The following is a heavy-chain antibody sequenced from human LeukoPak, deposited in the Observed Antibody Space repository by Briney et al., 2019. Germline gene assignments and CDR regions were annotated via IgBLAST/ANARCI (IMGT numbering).Heavy chain of an antibody. CDR2: IIPIFGTA. Sequence: SVKVSCTASGGTFISYAISWVRQAPGQGLEWMGGIIPIFGTANYAQKFQGRVTITADESTSTAYMELSSLRSEDTAVYYCARALITMVRGVVITRYYYYYMDVWGKGTTVTVSS. D-gene: IGHD3-10*01. V-gene: IGHV1-69*13. CDR3: ARALITMVRGVVITRYYYYYMDV. J-gene: IGHJ6*03. CDR1: GGTFISYA.